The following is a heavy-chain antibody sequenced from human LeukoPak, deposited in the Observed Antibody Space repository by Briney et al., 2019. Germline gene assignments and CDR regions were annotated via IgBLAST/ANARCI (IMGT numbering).Heavy chain of an antibody. CDR3: ARPYSGTYWGYYYMDV. CDR1: GFLVSRHY. D-gene: IGHD1-26*01. Sequence: ARSLRLSCTFAGFLVSRHYMSRVRQAPGKGPEWASVIYGGGSTYYADSVKCRFTMSRDNSKNTLYLQMNSLRPEDTAVYYCARPYSGTYWGYYYMDVWGKGTTVTVSS. V-gene: IGHV3-53*05. J-gene: IGHJ6*03. CDR2: IYGGGST.